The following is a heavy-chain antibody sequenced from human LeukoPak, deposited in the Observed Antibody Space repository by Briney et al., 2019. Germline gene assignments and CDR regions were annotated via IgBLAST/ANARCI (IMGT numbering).Heavy chain of an antibody. CDR1: GFTASSNY. V-gene: IGHV3-53*01. CDR3: ASGSGSYRTPYYYMDV. J-gene: IGHJ6*03. D-gene: IGHD3-10*01. Sequence: PGGSLRLSCVASGFTASSNYMSWVRQAPGKGLEWVSVIYSGGSTYYADSVKGRFTISRDNSKNTLYLQMNSLRAKDTAVYYCASGSGSYRTPYYYMDVWGTGTTVTVSS. CDR2: IYSGGST.